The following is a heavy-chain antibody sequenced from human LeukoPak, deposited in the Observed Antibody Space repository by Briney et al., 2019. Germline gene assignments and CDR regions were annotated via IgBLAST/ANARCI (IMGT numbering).Heavy chain of an antibody. CDR1: GFTFSTYW. Sequence: GGSLRLSCAASGFTFSTYWMHWVPQAPGKGLVWVSRINTDGGSTTYADSVKGRFTISRDNAKNMLYLQMNSLRAEDTAVYYCARDRFFGMDVWGQGTTVTVSS. V-gene: IGHV3-74*01. J-gene: IGHJ6*02. CDR2: INTDGGST. CDR3: ARDRFFGMDV.